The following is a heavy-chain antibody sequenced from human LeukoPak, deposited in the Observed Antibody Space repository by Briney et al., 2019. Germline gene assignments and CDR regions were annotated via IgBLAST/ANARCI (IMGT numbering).Heavy chain of an antibody. CDR2: ISGSGGST. D-gene: IGHD1-26*01. Sequence: GGSLRLSCAASGFTFSSYAMSWVRQAPGKGLEWVSSISGSGGSTYYADSVEGRFTISRDNSKNTLYLQVNRLRAEDTAVYYCAKSSTYSGSLIDYWGQGTLVSVSS. V-gene: IGHV3-23*01. J-gene: IGHJ4*02. CDR3: AKSSTYSGSLIDY. CDR1: GFTFSSYA.